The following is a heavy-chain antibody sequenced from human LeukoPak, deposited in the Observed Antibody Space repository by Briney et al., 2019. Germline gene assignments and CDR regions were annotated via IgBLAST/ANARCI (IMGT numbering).Heavy chain of an antibody. Sequence: GGSLKLSCAASGFTVSSNYMSWVRQAPGKGLEWVSAIYSGGVTYYADSVKGRFTISRDNSKNTLYLQMNSLRAEDTAVYYCAKDTMATIDLFDYWGQGTLVTVSS. J-gene: IGHJ4*02. V-gene: IGHV3-66*01. CDR3: AKDTMATIDLFDY. D-gene: IGHD5-24*01. CDR2: IYSGGVT. CDR1: GFTVSSNY.